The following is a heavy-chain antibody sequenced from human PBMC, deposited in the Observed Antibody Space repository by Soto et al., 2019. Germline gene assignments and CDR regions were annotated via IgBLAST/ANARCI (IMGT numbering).Heavy chain of an antibody. CDR1: GFTFSSYW. J-gene: IGHJ4*02. CDR3: AAGRGYLIDY. Sequence: DVQLVESGGDLVQPGGSLRLSCAASGFTFSSYWMNWVRQAPGKGLEWVAIIRKDGSEKYYVDSVNGRFTISRDNAKNSLYLHMNDPRAEDTAVYYCAAGRGYLIDYWGRGTLVTVSS. D-gene: IGHD6-25*01. CDR2: IRKDGSEK. V-gene: IGHV3-7*03.